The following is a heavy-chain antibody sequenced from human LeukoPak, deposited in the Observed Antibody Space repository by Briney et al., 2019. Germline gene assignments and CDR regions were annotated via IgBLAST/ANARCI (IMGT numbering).Heavy chain of an antibody. CDR2: INTDGSSA. CDR3: AGGDSYGSGSYLFDY. D-gene: IGHD3-10*01. V-gene: IGHV3-74*03. Sequence: PGGSLRLSCAASGFTFSSDWMHWVRQAPGKGLVWVSRINTDGSSAKYASSVNGRFTISRDNAKNTLYLQMNSLRAEDTAVYYCAGGDSYGSGSYLFDYWGQGTLVTVSS. J-gene: IGHJ4*02. CDR1: GFTFSSDW.